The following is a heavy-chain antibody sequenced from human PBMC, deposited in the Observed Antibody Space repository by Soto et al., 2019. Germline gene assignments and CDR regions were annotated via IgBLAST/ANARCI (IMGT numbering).Heavy chain of an antibody. D-gene: IGHD2-2*01. J-gene: IGHJ3*02. CDR2: IYYSGST. V-gene: IGHV4-31*03. CDR3: ARGYCSSTSCYAFDI. Sequence: PSETLSLTCTVSGGSISSGGYYWRWIRQHPGKGLEWIGYIYYSGSTYYNPSLKSRVTISVDTSKNQFSLKLSSVTAADTAVYYCARGYCSSTSCYAFDIWGQGTMVT. CDR1: GGSISSGGYY.